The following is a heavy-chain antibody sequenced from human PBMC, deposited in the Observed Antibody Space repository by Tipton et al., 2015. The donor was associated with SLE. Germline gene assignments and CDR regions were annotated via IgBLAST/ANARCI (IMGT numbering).Heavy chain of an antibody. CDR3: ARALGDYGYFYGMDV. V-gene: IGHV3-48*03. J-gene: IGHJ6*02. D-gene: IGHD4-17*01. CDR2: ISSGGTFI. CDR1: GFAFDHYT. Sequence: SLRLSCTVSGFAFDHYTMHWVRQAPGKGLEWVSYISSGGTFIHYADAVKGRFTISRDNAKNSLYLQMNSLRAEDTAVYYCARALGDYGYFYGMDVWGQGTTVTVSS.